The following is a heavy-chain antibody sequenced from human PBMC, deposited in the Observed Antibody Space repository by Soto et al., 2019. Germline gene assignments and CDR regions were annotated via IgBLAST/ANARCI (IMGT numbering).Heavy chain of an antibody. J-gene: IGHJ6*03. CDR3: ARVYIVASIGYSYAYIYV. D-gene: IGHD5-12*01. CDR2: IDYSGNS. V-gene: IGHV4-39*01. Sequence: SETLSLTCTVSGGSVSSTSYYWGWIRQPPGKGLEWIGSIDYSGNSYYNPSLKSRFTISVDTANNQFSMKLSSVAATDTAVYYCARVYIVASIGYSYAYIYVRGKGTTVTVSS. CDR1: GGSVSSTSYY.